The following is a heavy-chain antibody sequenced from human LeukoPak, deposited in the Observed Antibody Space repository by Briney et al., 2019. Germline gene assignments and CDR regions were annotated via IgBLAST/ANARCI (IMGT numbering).Heavy chain of an antibody. CDR3: ARGRGYSGSPFDY. J-gene: IGHJ4*02. D-gene: IGHD1-26*01. CDR2: IYYSGDT. CDR1: GDSIRSYY. V-gene: IGHV4-59*01. Sequence: PSETLSLTCTVSGDSIRSYYWSWIRQPPGKGLEWIGYIYYSGDTNQNPSLKSRVTISVDTSKNQLSLKLSSVTAADTAVYYCARGRGYSGSPFDYWGQGTLVTVSS.